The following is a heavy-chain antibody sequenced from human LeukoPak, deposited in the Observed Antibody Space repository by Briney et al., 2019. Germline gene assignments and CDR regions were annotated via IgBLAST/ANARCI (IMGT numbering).Heavy chain of an antibody. CDR2: ISYDGIIK. Sequence: GGSLRLSCAVSGFTFSNYAIRWVRQAPGKGLEWVAFISYDGIIKYYADSVKGRFTISRDNSQNTLYLQMHSLRVEDTAMYYCARDITVAGTEDYWGQGTLVTVSS. D-gene: IGHD6-19*01. J-gene: IGHJ4*02. CDR1: GFTFSNYA. V-gene: IGHV3-30-3*01. CDR3: ARDITVAGTEDY.